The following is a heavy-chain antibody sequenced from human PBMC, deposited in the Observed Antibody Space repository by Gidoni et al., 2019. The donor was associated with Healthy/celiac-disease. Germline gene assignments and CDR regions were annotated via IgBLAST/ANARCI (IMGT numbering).Heavy chain of an antibody. CDR3: EGLRFGELGANYFDY. J-gene: IGHJ4*02. Sequence: QVQLVESGGGVVQPGRSLRLSCAASGFTFSSYGMHWVRQAPGKGLEWVAVISYDGSNNYYADSVKGRFTISRDNSKNTLYLQMNSLRAEDTAVYYCEGLRFGELGANYFDYWGQGTLVTVSS. CDR1: GFTFSSYG. CDR2: ISYDGSNN. V-gene: IGHV3-30*03. D-gene: IGHD3-16*01.